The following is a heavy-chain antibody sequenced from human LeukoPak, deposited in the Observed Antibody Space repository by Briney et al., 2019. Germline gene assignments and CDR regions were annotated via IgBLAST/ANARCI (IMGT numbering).Heavy chain of an antibody. CDR1: PYYFINFW. D-gene: IGHD2/OR15-2a*01. Sequence: GESLKISCKDSPYYFINFWIGWVRQMPGKGLEWMGIIYPADSDTRYNPSFQGHVTISADRSASTAYLQWHSLKASDTAIYYCARGINDEYFRSWGQGTLVTVSS. CDR2: IYPADSDT. V-gene: IGHV5-51*01. J-gene: IGHJ1*01. CDR3: ARGINDEYFRS.